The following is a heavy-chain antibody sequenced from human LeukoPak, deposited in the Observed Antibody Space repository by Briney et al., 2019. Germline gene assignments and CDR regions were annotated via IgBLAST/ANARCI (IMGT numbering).Heavy chain of an antibody. V-gene: IGHV4-61*01. CDR1: GGSISSSSYY. CDR3: ARGGYYGSGNDFRFDP. CDR2: IYYSGST. Sequence: PSETLSLTCTVSGGSISSSSYYWSWIRQPPGKGLEWIGYIYYSGSTNYKPSLKSRVTISVDTSKNQFSLKLNSVTAADTAVYYCARGGYYGSGNDFRFDPWGQGTLVTVSS. J-gene: IGHJ5*02. D-gene: IGHD3-10*01.